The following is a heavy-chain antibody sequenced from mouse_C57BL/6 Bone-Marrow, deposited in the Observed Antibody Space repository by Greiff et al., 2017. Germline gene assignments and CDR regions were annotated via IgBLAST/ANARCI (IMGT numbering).Heavy chain of an antibody. CDR2: INPSSGYT. J-gene: IGHJ3*01. Sequence: QVQLQQSGAELARPGASVKMSCKASGYTFTSYTMHWVKQRPGQGLEWIGYINPSSGYTKYNQKFKDKATLTADKSSSTAYMQLSSLTSKDSAVYYCARSLGLWAYWGQGTLVTVSA. V-gene: IGHV1-4*01. D-gene: IGHD1-1*02. CDR3: ARSLGLWAY. CDR1: GYTFTSYT.